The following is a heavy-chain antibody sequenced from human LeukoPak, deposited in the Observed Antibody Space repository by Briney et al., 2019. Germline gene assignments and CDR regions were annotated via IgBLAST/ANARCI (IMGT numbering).Heavy chain of an antibody. D-gene: IGHD3-3*01. J-gene: IGHJ3*02. CDR1: GYTFTDYY. Sequence: ASVKVSCKTSGYTFTDYYMHWVRQAPGQGLEWMGWINPNTGGTNFAQKFQGRVNMARDTYINTAFMELYSLRSDDTAMYYCVRGILEWVTLGYAFDIWGQGTMVTVSS. V-gene: IGHV1-2*02. CDR2: INPNTGGT. CDR3: VRGILEWVTLGYAFDI.